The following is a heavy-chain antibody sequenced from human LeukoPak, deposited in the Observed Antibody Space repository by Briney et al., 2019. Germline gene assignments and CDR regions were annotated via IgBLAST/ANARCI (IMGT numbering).Heavy chain of an antibody. J-gene: IGHJ4*02. V-gene: IGHV1-18*01. CDR1: GYTFTSYG. D-gene: IGHD3-22*01. Sequence: ASVKVSCKASGYTFTSYGISWVRQAPGQGLEWMGWISAYNGNTNYAQKLQGRVTMTTDTSTSTAYMELRSLRSDDTAVYYCARAQSLVVIQYYFDYWGQGTLVTVSS. CDR3: ARAQSLVVIQYYFDY. CDR2: ISAYNGNT.